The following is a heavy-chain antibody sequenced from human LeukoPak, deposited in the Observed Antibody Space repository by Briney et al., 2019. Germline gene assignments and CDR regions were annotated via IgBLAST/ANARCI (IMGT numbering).Heavy chain of an antibody. CDR3: ARPSMTTVTPFDY. CDR2: ISNDGRNK. J-gene: IGHJ4*02. V-gene: IGHV3-30*04. Sequence: GRSLRLSCAASGFTFSTYAMHWVRQAPGKGLEWVAVISNDGRNKIYADSVKGRFTISRGNAKNSLYLQMNSLRAEDTAVYYCARPSMTTVTPFDYWGQGTLVTVSS. D-gene: IGHD4-17*01. CDR1: GFTFSTYA.